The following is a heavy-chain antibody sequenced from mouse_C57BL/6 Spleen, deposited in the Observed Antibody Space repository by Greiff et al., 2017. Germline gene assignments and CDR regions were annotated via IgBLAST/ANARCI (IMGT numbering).Heavy chain of an antibody. V-gene: IGHV8-12*01. CDR2: IYWDDDK. D-gene: IGHD1-1*01. J-gene: IGHJ4*01. Sequence: QVTLKVSGPGILQSSQTLSLTCSFSGFSLSTSGMGVSWIRQPSGKGLEWLAHIYWDDDKRYNPSLKSRLTISKDTSRNQVFLKITSVDTADTATYYCARSLITTVVATPQMDYWGQGTSVTVSS. CDR3: ARSLITTVVATPQMDY. CDR1: GFSLSTSGMG.